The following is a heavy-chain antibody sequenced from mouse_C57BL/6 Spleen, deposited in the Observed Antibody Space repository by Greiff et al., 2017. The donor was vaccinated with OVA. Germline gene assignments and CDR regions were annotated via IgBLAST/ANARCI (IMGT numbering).Heavy chain of an antibody. CDR1: GYSFTDYN. Sequence: EVKLMESGPELVKPGASVKISCKASGYSFTDYNMNWVKQSNGKSLEWIGVINPNYGTTSYNQKFKGKATLTVDQSSSTAYMQLNSLTSEDSAVYYCAISDYGSSYWYFDVWGTGTTVTVSS. J-gene: IGHJ1*03. D-gene: IGHD1-1*01. CDR3: AISDYGSSYWYFDV. CDR2: INPNYGTT. V-gene: IGHV1-39*01.